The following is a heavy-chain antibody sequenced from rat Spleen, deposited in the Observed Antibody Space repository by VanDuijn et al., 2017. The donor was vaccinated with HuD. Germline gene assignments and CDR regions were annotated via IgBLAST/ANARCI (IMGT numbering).Heavy chain of an antibody. Sequence: QVQLKESGPGLVQPSQTLSLTCTVSGFSLTSYPVSWVRQPPGKGLEWMRVIWTGGSTAYTSLLKSRLSISRDTSKNQVFLKMNSLQTDDTGTYYCTRDLRDYDGTYTFDYWGQGVMVTVSS. CDR1: GFSLTSYP. V-gene: IGHV2-43*01. CDR3: TRDLRDYDGTYTFDY. D-gene: IGHD1-12*02. CDR2: IWTGGST. J-gene: IGHJ2*01.